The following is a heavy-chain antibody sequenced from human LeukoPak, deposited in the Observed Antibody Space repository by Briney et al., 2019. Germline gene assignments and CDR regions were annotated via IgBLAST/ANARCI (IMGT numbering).Heavy chain of an antibody. CDR1: GFTFGDHA. V-gene: IGHV3-49*04. J-gene: IGHJ6*02. Sequence: PGRSLRLSCTASGFTFGDHAMSWVRQAPGKGLEWVGFIRSKAYGGTTEYAASVKGRFTISRDDSTSIAYLQMNSLKTENTAVYYCTRGPIQPWPHNGMDVWGQGTTVTVSS. D-gene: IGHD5-18*01. CDR3: TRGPIQPWPHNGMDV. CDR2: IRSKAYGGTT.